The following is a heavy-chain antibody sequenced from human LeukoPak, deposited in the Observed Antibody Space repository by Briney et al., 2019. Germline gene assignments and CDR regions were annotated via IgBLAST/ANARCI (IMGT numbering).Heavy chain of an antibody. CDR3: ARDPNGEYYFDY. Sequence: ASVKVSCKASGYTFTSYDINWVRQATGQGLEWMGWMNPNSGNTGYAQKFQGRVTMTRNTSISTAYMELSSLRSEDTAVYYCARDPNGEYYFDYWGQGTLVTVSS. CDR1: GYTFTSYD. D-gene: IGHD3-10*01. CDR2: MNPNSGNT. J-gene: IGHJ4*02. V-gene: IGHV1-8*01.